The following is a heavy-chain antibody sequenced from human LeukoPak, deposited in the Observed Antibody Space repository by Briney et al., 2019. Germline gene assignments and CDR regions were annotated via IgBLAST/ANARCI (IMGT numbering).Heavy chain of an antibody. CDR2: IYYSGST. J-gene: IGHJ4*02. Sequence: SETLSLTCTVSGGSISSYYWSWIRQPPGKGLEWIGYIYYSGSTNYNPSLKSRVTISVDTTKNQFSLKLSSVTAADTAVYYCARLNSSSWYHAFDYWGQGTLVTVSS. CDR1: GGSISSYY. CDR3: ARLNSSSWYHAFDY. V-gene: IGHV4-59*08. D-gene: IGHD6-13*01.